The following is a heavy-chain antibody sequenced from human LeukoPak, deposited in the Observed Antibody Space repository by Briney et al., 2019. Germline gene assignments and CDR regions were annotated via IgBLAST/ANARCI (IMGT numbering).Heavy chain of an antibody. CDR2: IYYSGST. D-gene: IGHD4/OR15-4a*01. J-gene: IGHJ4*02. CDR3: ARESGLRDFDY. Sequence: SETLSLTCTVSGGSISSYYWSWIRQPPGKGLEWIGYIYYSGSTNYNPSLKSRVTISVDTSKNQFSLKLSSVTAADTAVYYCARESGLRDFDYWGQGTLVTVS. CDR1: GGSISSYY. V-gene: IGHV4-59*01.